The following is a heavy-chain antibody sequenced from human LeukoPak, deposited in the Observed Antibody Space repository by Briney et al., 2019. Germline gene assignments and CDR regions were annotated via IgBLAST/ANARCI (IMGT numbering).Heavy chain of an antibody. V-gene: IGHV3-23*01. D-gene: IGHD1-26*01. CDR1: GFTFSING. CDR2: ISASAAMT. CDR3: AKDRSIGTYYTFDH. J-gene: IGHJ4*02. Sequence: GGSLRLSCAASGFTFSINGMNWVRQAPGKGLEWVSSISASAAMTYYADSVKGRFTVSRDNSNNRLYLQMSGLTAADTAVYYCAKDRSIGTYYTFDHWGQGTLVTVSS.